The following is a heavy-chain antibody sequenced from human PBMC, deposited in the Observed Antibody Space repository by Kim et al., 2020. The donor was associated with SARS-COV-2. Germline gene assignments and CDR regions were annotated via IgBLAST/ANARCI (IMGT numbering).Heavy chain of an antibody. V-gene: IGHV3-23*01. CDR3: AKRMLSSSGNYYFDY. CDR1: GFTFSTYA. J-gene: IGHJ4*02. D-gene: IGHD3-22*01. CDR2: ISTSGANT. Sequence: GGSRRLSCAASGFTFSTYAMSWVRQAPGKGLEWVSAISTSGANTYYADSVKGRFTISRDNSKNTLYLQMNSLRAEDTAVYYCAKRMLSSSGNYYFDYWGQGTLVTVSS.